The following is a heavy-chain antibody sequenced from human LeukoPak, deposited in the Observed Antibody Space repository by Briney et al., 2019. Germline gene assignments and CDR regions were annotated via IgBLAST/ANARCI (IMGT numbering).Heavy chain of an antibody. V-gene: IGHV3-48*03. CDR2: ISSSGGTI. CDR3: ARARGHAHFDY. D-gene: IGHD2-15*01. Sequence: QPGGSLRLSCAASGFIFSTYEMNWVRQAPGKGLEWVSYISSSGGTIYYADSVKGRFTISRDNAKDSLYLQMNSLRVEDTAVYYCARARGHAHFDYWGQGTLVTVSS. CDR1: GFIFSTYE. J-gene: IGHJ4*02.